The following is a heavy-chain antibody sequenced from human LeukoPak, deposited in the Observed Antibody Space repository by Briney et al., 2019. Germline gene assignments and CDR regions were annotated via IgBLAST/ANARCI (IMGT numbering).Heavy chain of an antibody. CDR1: GFTFSSYG. CDR2: ISGSGGSI. J-gene: IGHJ4*02. D-gene: IGHD3-16*01. V-gene: IGHV3-23*01. CDR3: AHSPGGDDY. Sequence: GGSLRLSCAASGFTFSSYGMSWVRQAPGKGLEWVSGISGSGGSIYYVDSVKGRFTISRDNSKNTLYLQMNSLRAEDAAVYYCAHSPGGDDYWGQGTLVTVSS.